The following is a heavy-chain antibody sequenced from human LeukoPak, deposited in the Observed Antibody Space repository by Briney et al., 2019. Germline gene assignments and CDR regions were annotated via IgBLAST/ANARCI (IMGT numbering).Heavy chain of an antibody. CDR2: IYSGGST. D-gene: IGHD2-21*02. CDR3: ARDDSYGTSHY. CDR1: GFTVSSNY. J-gene: IGHJ4*02. V-gene: IGHV3-53*01. Sequence: GGSLRLSCAASGFTVSSNYMSWVRQAPGKGLGWVSVIYSGGSTYYADSVKGRFTISRDNSKNTLYLQMNSLRAEDTAVYYCARDDSYGTSHYWGQGTLVTVSS.